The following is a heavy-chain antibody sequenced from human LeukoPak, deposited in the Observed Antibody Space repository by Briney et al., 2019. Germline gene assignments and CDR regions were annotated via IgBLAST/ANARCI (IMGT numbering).Heavy chain of an antibody. D-gene: IGHD3-3*01. J-gene: IGHJ5*02. CDR3: ARGIFGSFDP. Sequence: GGSLRLSCAASGFTFYGYAMSWVRQAPGKGLEWVSSISDTAGSTYYADSVKGRFTISRDNSKNTLYLQMNSLRAEDTALYYCARGIFGSFDPWGQGTLVTVSS. CDR2: ISDTAGST. V-gene: IGHV3-23*01. CDR1: GFTFYGYA.